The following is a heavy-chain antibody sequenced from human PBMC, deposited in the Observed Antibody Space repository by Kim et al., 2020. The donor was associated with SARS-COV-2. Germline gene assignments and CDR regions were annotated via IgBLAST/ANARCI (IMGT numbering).Heavy chain of an antibody. CDR2: YSRDT. CDR3: ATLDIVDY. Sequence: YSRDTYHRPSLKSRVTIAVDSSNNQFSLKLSSVTAADTAVYYCATLDIVDYWGQGTLVTVSS. D-gene: IGHD5-12*01. V-gene: IGHV4-39*01. J-gene: IGHJ4*02.